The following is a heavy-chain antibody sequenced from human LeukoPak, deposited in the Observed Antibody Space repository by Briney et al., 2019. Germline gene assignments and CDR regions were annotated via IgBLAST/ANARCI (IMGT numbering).Heavy chain of an antibody. CDR3: SRQRSTSTYYFGLDV. CDR1: GDTVSSNTAA. Sequence: SQTLSLTCAISGDTVSSNTAAWNWIRQSPSRGLEWLGRTYYRSKWNTDYAASVQNRITINPDTPTNQFSLQLKSATPEDTAVYYCSRQRSTSTYYFGLDVWGQGTTVTVSS. CDR2: TYYRSKWNT. D-gene: IGHD6-6*01. J-gene: IGHJ6*02. V-gene: IGHV6-1*01.